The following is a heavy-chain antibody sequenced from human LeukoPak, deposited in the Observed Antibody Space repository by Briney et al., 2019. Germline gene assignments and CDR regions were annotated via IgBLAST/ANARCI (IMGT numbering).Heavy chain of an antibody. CDR2: INAGNGNT. V-gene: IGHV1-3*01. CDR3: ALSSMVRGVIRWFDP. J-gene: IGHJ5*02. D-gene: IGHD3-10*01. Sequence: GASVKVSCKASGYTFTSYAMHWVRQAPGQRLEWMGWINAGNGNTKYSQKFQGRVTITRDTSASTAYMELSSLRSEDTAVYYCALSSMVRGVIRWFDPWGQGTLVTVSS. CDR1: GYTFTSYA.